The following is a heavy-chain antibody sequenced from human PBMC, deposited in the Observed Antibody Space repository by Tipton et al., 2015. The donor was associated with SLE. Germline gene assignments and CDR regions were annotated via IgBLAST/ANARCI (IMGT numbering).Heavy chain of an antibody. CDR3: ATSPLTL. Sequence: SCAVYGGSFSGYSWSWIRQSPGKGLEWIGSISYTGSTYYNPSLKSRVTISVDMSKNQFSLKLTSVTAADTAVYYCATSPLTLWGQGTLVTVSS. CDR2: ISYTGST. V-gene: IGHV4-34*01. J-gene: IGHJ4*02. D-gene: IGHD2-2*01. CDR1: GGSFSGYS.